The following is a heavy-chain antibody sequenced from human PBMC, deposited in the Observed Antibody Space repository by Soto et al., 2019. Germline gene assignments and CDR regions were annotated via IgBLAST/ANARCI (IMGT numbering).Heavy chain of an antibody. CDR1: GFTFSNAW. Sequence: GGSLRLSCAASGFTFSNAWMSWVRQAPGKGLEWVGRIKSKTDGGTTDYAAPVKGRFTISRDDSKDTLYLQMNSLKTEDTAVYYCTTGGYCSSTSCYEGDGMDVWGQGTTVTVSS. V-gene: IGHV3-15*01. CDR2: IKSKTDGGTT. D-gene: IGHD2-2*01. CDR3: TTGGYCSSTSCYEGDGMDV. J-gene: IGHJ6*02.